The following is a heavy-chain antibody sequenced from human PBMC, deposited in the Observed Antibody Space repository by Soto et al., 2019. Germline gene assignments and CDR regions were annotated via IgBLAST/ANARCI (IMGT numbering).Heavy chain of an antibody. D-gene: IGHD2-21*01. CDR1: GFTISTYA. CDR2: VTGSGGQI. CDR3: AKDAVYKDGLWIMDS. J-gene: IGHJ5*02. Sequence: GGSLRLSCAASGFTISTYAMTWVRQAPGKGLECVSGVTGSGGQIHYADSVKGRFTISKDNSKNTLYLQMGSLREEDTALYYCAKDAVYKDGLWIMDSWGQGTLVTVSS. V-gene: IGHV3-23*01.